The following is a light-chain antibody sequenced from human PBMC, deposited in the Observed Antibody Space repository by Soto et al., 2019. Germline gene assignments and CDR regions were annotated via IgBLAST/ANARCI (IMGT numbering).Light chain of an antibody. CDR2: EGS. J-gene: IGLJ2*01. CDR1: SSDVGNYDL. CDR3: QHYKTWPLA. Sequence: QSVLTQPASVSGSPGQSITISCTGTSSDVGNYDLVSWYQQLPGKAPKFILYEGSKRPSGVSNRFSGSKSGNTASLTISGLQAEDFAVYYCQHYKTWPLAFGGGTK. V-gene: IGLV2-23*01.